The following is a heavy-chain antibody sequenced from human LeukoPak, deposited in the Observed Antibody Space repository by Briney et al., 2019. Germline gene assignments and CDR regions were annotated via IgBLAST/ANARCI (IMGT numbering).Heavy chain of an antibody. J-gene: IGHJ3*02. Sequence: GESLKISCKGSGYRFNIYWIGWVRQMPGIGLEWMGIIYPGDSDTRYSPSFQGQVTISADKSIGTAYLQWNSLKASDTAVYYCARRVGEAYAFDIWGQGTMVIVSS. V-gene: IGHV5-51*01. D-gene: IGHD3-10*01. CDR2: IYPGDSDT. CDR3: ARRVGEAYAFDI. CDR1: GYRFNIYW.